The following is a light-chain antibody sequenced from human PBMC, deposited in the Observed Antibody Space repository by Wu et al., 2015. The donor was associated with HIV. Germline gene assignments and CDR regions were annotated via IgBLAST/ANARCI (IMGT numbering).Light chain of an antibody. Sequence: EIVLTQSPGTLSLSPGDWATLSCRASQSVRDDLAWYQQKPGQAPRLLIYGISTRAAGIPARFSDSRSGTEFTLTISSTQSEDFAVYYCQQYDNSPPTFGGGAKVEIK. CDR2: GIS. CDR3: QQYDNSPPT. V-gene: IGKV3-15*01. CDR1: QSVRDD. J-gene: IGKJ4*01.